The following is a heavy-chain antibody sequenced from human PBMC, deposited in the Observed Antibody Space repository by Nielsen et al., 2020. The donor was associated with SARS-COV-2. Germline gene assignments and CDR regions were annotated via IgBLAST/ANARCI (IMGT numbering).Heavy chain of an antibody. J-gene: IGHJ4*02. V-gene: IGHV3-53*01. CDR1: GFTVSSNY. CDR2: IYSGGST. CDR3: ARHGYCSGGSCYPAFDY. Sequence: GGSLRLSCAASGFTVSSNYMSWVRQAPGKGLEWVSVIYSGGSTYYADSVKGRFTISRDNSKNTLYLQMNSLRAEDTAVYYCARHGYCSGGSCYPAFDYWGQGTLVTVSS. D-gene: IGHD2-15*01.